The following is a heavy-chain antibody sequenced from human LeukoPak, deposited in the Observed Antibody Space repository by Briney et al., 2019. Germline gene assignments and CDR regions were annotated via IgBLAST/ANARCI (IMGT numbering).Heavy chain of an antibody. D-gene: IGHD6-19*01. CDR1: GFTFSSYG. Sequence: GGSLRLSCAASGFTFSSYGMHWVRQAPGKGLEGVAFIRYDGSNKYYADSVKGRFTISRDNSKNTLYLQMNSLRAEDTAVYYCAKDYGSIETSSGWSITYYYYYYYMDVWGKGTTVTVSS. CDR2: IRYDGSNK. V-gene: IGHV3-30*02. J-gene: IGHJ6*03. CDR3: AKDYGSIETSSGWSITYYYYYYYMDV.